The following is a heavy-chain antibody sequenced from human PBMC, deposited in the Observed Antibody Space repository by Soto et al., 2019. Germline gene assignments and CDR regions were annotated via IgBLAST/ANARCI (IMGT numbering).Heavy chain of an antibody. CDR1: GFTFSSYA. V-gene: IGHV3-30-3*01. J-gene: IGHJ6*02. CDR3: ARDKSPDVLRFLEWSPRYYGMDV. D-gene: IGHD3-3*01. Sequence: QVPLVESGGGVVQPGRSLRLSCAASGFTFSSYAMHWVRQAPGKGLEWVAVISYDGSNKYYADSVKGRFTISRDNSKNTLYLQMNSLRAEDTAVYYCARDKSPDVLRFLEWSPRYYGMDVWGQGTTVTVSS. CDR2: ISYDGSNK.